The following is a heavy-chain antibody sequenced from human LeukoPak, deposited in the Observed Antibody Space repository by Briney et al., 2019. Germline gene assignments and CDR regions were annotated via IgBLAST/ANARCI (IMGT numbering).Heavy chain of an antibody. D-gene: IGHD5-18*01. CDR1: GGTFSSYA. CDR2: IIPIFGTA. CDR3: AREEAIRGYSYGPYFDY. V-gene: IGHV1-69*13. Sequence: SVKVSCKSSGGTFSSYAISWVRQAPGQGLEWMGGIIPIFGTANYAHKFQGRVTITADESTRTASMELSSLRCEDTAVYYCAREEAIRGYSYGPYFDYWGEGTLVTVSS. J-gene: IGHJ4*02.